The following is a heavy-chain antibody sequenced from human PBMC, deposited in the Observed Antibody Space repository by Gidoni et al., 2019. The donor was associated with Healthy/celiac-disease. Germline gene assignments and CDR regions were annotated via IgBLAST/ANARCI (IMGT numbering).Heavy chain of an antibody. CDR2: INHSGST. J-gene: IGHJ4*02. CDR1: GGSFSGYY. D-gene: IGHD3-3*01. CDR3: ARGSKYYDFWSGYYSGFPY. Sequence: QVQLQQWGAGLLKPSETLSLTCAVYGGSFSGYYWSWIRQPPGKGLEWIGEINHSGSTNYNPSLKSRVTISVDTSKNQFSLKLSSVTAADTAVYYCARGSKYYDFWSGYYSGFPYWGQGTLVTVSS. V-gene: IGHV4-34*01.